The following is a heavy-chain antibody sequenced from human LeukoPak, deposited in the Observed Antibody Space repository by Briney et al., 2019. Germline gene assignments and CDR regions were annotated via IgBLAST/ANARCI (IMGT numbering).Heavy chain of an antibody. CDR2: ISNDGGGT. J-gene: IGHJ5*02. D-gene: IGHD3-22*01. CDR3: AKGSSGYFVDL. V-gene: IGHV3-23*01. Sequence: GGSLRLSCAASGFIFNNYGLIWVRQAPGKGLEWVSAISNDGGGTNYADFVKGRFTISRDNSKNMLFLQMNSLRAEDTALYYCAKGSSGYFVDLWGQGTLVTVSS. CDR1: GFIFNNYG.